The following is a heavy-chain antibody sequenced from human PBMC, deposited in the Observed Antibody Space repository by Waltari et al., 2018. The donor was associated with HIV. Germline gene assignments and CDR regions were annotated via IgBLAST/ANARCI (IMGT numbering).Heavy chain of an antibody. D-gene: IGHD3-22*01. J-gene: IGHJ4*02. Sequence: VQLVEARGGLVQPGGSLRLTCPASVFTFRRYELQGVRQAPGKGLEWVSYISSGDSTVYYADSVQGRFTISRDNAKNSLYLQMNSLRAEDTAVYYCAREGYYDSSAYYYLDYWGQGTLVTVSS. CDR1: VFTFRRYE. V-gene: IGHV3-48*03. CDR3: AREGYYDSSAYYYLDY. CDR2: ISSGDSTV.